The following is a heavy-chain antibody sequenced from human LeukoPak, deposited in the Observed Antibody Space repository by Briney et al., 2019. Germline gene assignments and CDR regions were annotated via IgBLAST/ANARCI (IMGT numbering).Heavy chain of an antibody. CDR1: GFTFSSYA. CDR2: ISYDGSNK. V-gene: IGHV3-30-3*01. J-gene: IGHJ4*02. D-gene: IGHD2-21*02. Sequence: TGRSLRLSCAASGFTFSSYAMHWVRQAPGKGLEWVAVISYDGSNKYYADSVKGRFTISRDNSKNTLYLQMNSLRAEDTAVYYCARGMAYCGGDCPSDXXGQGTLVTVSS. CDR3: ARGMAYCGGDCPSDX.